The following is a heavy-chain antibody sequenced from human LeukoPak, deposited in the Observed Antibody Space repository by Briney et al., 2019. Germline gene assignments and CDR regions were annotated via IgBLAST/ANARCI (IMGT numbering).Heavy chain of an antibody. CDR2: INHSGST. Sequence: SETLSLTCAVYGGSLSGYYWSWIRQPPGKGLEWIGEINHSGSTNYNPSLKSRVTISVDTSKNQFSLKLSSVTAADTAVYYCARVGGFVLRFLEWSNWFDPWGQGTLVTVSS. CDR1: GGSLSGYY. CDR3: ARVGGFVLRFLEWSNWFDP. V-gene: IGHV4-34*01. J-gene: IGHJ5*02. D-gene: IGHD3-3*01.